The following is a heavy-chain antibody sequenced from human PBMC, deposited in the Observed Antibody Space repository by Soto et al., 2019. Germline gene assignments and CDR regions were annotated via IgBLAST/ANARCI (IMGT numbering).Heavy chain of an antibody. CDR3: ARVRDYYDSSGDAFDI. J-gene: IGHJ3*02. CDR2: INPSGGST. D-gene: IGHD3-22*01. CDR1: GYTFTSYY. V-gene: IGHV1-46*01. Sequence: ASVKVSCKASGYTFTSYYMHWVRQAPGQGLEWMGIINPSGGSTSYAQKFQGRVTMTRDTSTSTVYMELSSLRSEDTAVYYCARVRDYYDSSGDAFDIWGQGTMVTVSS.